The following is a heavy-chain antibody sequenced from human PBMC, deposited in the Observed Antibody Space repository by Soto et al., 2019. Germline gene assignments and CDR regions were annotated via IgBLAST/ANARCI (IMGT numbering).Heavy chain of an antibody. V-gene: IGHV3-64D*08. J-gene: IGHJ4*02. Sequence: GGSLRLSCAASGFRFSSYGMHWVRQAPGKGLECVSTISSSGGSTYYPDSVKGRFTISRDNSRNTLYLQVSSLRPEDTAVYYCVKEGWDRRDWYGRLDNWGQGTLVTVSS. CDR1: GFRFSSYG. D-gene: IGHD6-19*01. CDR3: VKEGWDRRDWYGRLDN. CDR2: ISSSGGST.